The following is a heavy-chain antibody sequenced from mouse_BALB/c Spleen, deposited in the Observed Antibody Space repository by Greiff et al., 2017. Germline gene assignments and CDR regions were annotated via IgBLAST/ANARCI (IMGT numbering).Heavy chain of an antibody. CDR3: AREGDGYDDAMDY. Sequence: QVQLQQPGAELVKPGASVKLSCKASCYTFTSYWMHWVKQRPGQGLEWIGEINPSNGRTNYNEKFKSKATLTVDKSSSTAYMQLSSLTSEDSAVYYCAREGDGYDDAMDYWGQGTSVTVSS. V-gene: IGHV1S81*02. CDR1: CYTFTSYW. J-gene: IGHJ4*01. CDR2: INPSNGRT. D-gene: IGHD2-2*01.